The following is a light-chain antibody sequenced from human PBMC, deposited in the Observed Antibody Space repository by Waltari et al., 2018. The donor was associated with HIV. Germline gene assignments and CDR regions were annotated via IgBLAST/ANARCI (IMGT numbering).Light chain of an antibody. CDR2: EVS. CDR3: SSYTSSSTPLYV. Sequence: QSALTQPASVSGSPGQSITISCTGTSSDVGGYNYFSWYQQHPGKAPKLMIYEVSNRPSGVSNRFSGSKSGNTASLTISGLQAEDEADYYCSSYTSSSTPLYVFGTGTKVTVL. J-gene: IGLJ1*01. V-gene: IGLV2-14*01. CDR1: SSDVGGYNY.